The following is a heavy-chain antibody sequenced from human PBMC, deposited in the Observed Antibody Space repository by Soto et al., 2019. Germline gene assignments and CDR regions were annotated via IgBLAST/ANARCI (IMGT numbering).Heavy chain of an antibody. D-gene: IGHD1-26*01. J-gene: IGHJ4*02. CDR1: GGTFSSYT. CDR2: IIPILGIA. Sequence: QVQLVQSGAEVKKPGSSVKVSCKASGGTFSSYTISWVRQAPGQGLEWMGRIIPILGIANYAQKFQGRVTITAAKSTSTAYMELSSLRSEDTAVYYCAGETPVGATDYWGQGTLVTVSS. V-gene: IGHV1-69*08. CDR3: AGETPVGATDY.